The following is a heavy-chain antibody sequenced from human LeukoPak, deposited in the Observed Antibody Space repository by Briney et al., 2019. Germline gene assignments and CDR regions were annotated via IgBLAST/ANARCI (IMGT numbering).Heavy chain of an antibody. J-gene: IGHJ4*02. CDR2: INPNSGGT. Sequence: ASVKVSCKASGYTFTGYYMHWVRQAPGQGLEWMGWINPNSGGTNYAQKFQGAVTMTRDTSISTAYMELSRPRSDDTAMYYCARSGRGHVYGFFDYWGQGTLVTVSS. D-gene: IGHD3-10*01. CDR3: ARSGRGHVYGFFDY. CDR1: GYTFTGYY. V-gene: IGHV1-2*02.